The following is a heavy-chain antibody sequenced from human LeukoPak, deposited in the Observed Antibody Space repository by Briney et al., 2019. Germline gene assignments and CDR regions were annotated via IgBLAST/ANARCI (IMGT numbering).Heavy chain of an antibody. D-gene: IGHD3-22*01. CDR1: GFTFSNYA. J-gene: IGHJ4*02. Sequence: GGSLRLSCAASGFTFSNYAMSWVRQAPGRGLEWVSAISTVTGSTYYADSVKGRFTISSDNSKNTLYLQMNSLRAEDTAVYYCAKDPRAYYYDSSGYFDYWGQGTLVTVSS. CDR3: AKDPRAYYYDSSGYFDY. CDR2: ISTVTGST. V-gene: IGHV3-23*01.